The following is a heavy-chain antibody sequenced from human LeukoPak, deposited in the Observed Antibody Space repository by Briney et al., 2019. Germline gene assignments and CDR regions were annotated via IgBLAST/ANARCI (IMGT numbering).Heavy chain of an antibody. CDR2: ISNSDSST. Sequence: GGSLRLSCAASGFSVSDAWMSWVRQAPGKGLEWVSTISNSDSSTYYADSVKGRFTISRDNSENTLYLQMNSLRAEDTAVYYCAKATGYLLWGQGTLVIVSS. CDR1: GFSVSDAW. V-gene: IGHV3-23*01. D-gene: IGHD1-14*01. J-gene: IGHJ4*02. CDR3: AKATGYLL.